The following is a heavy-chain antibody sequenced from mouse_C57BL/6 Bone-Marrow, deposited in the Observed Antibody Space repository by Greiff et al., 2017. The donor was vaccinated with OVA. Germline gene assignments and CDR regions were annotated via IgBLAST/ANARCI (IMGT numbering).Heavy chain of an antibody. J-gene: IGHJ1*03. Sequence: QVQLKQSGPELVKPGASVKISCKASGYAFSSSWMNWVKQRPGKGLEWIGRIYPGDGDTNYNGKFKGKATLTADKSSSTAYMQLSSLTSEDSAVYFCARSGGVYYGSSHWYFDVWGTGTTVTVSS. V-gene: IGHV1-82*01. CDR2: IYPGDGDT. CDR3: ARSGGVYYGSSHWYFDV. D-gene: IGHD1-1*01. CDR1: GYAFSSSW.